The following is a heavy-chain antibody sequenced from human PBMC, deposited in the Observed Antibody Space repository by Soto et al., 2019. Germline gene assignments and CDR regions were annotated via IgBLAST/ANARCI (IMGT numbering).Heavy chain of an antibody. Sequence: GGSLRLSCAASGFTFSSYGMHWVRQAPGKGLEWVAVIWYDGSNKYYADSVKGRFTISRDNSKNTLYLQMNSLRAEDTAVYYCARDRDYYDSSGYYYDYWGQGTLVTVSS. CDR1: GFTFSSYG. CDR2: IWYDGSNK. D-gene: IGHD3-22*01. CDR3: ARDRDYYDSSGYYYDY. V-gene: IGHV3-33*01. J-gene: IGHJ4*02.